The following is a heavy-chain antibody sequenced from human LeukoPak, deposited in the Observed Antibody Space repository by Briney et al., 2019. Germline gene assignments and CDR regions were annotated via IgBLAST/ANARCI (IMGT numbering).Heavy chain of an antibody. CDR1: GGTFSSYA. Sequence: ASVKVSCKASGGTFSSYAITWVRQAPRQGLEWMRWISAYNGNTKYPQKLQGRVTMTTDTSTSTAYMELRSLRSDDTAVYYCARGPIIDIVIVPAADDYYYMDVWGKGTTVTVSS. CDR3: ARGPIIDIVIVPAADDYYYMDV. D-gene: IGHD2-2*01. V-gene: IGHV1-18*01. J-gene: IGHJ6*03. CDR2: ISAYNGNT.